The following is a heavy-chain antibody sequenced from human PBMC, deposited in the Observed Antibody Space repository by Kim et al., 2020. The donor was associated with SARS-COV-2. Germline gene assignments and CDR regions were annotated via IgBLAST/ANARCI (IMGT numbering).Heavy chain of an antibody. V-gene: IGHV3-30-3*01. J-gene: IGHJ6*02. CDR3: ARDPWSRRRGLTYSYYGMDV. D-gene: IGHD3-10*01. CDR1: GFTFSSCA. Sequence: GGSLRLSCAASGFTFSSCAMHWVRQAPGKGLEWVAVISYDGSNKNYADSVKGRFTISRDNSKNTLYLQMNSLRAEDTALYYRARDPWSRRRGLTYSYYGMDVWGQGTTVTVSS. CDR2: ISYDGSNK.